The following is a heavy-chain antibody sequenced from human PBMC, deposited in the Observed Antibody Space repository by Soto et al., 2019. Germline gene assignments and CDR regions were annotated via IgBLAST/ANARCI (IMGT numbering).Heavy chain of an antibody. CDR1: GFTFDDYA. CDR2: ISWNSGSI. CDR3: AKDNKGASSSWYPIDAFDI. D-gene: IGHD6-13*01. J-gene: IGHJ3*02. V-gene: IGHV3-9*01. Sequence: GGSLRLSCAASGFTFDDYAMHWVRQAPGKGLEWVSGISWNSGSIGYADSVKGRFTISRDNAKNSLYLQMNSLRAEDTALYYCAKDNKGASSSWYPIDAFDIWGQRTMVTVSS.